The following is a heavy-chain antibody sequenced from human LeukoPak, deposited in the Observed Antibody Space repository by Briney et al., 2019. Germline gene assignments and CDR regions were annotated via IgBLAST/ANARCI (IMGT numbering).Heavy chain of an antibody. J-gene: IGHJ6*03. V-gene: IGHV4-59*01. CDR2: IYYSGNT. D-gene: IGHD6-6*01. CDR1: GGSISSYY. CDR3: ARDWGVGGRPGYMDV. Sequence: SETLSLTCIVSGGSISSYYWSWIRQPPGKGLEWIGYIYYSGNTNYNPSLKSRVTILVDTSKNQVSLKLSSVTAADTAVYFCARDWGVGGRPGYMDVWGKETTVTVSS.